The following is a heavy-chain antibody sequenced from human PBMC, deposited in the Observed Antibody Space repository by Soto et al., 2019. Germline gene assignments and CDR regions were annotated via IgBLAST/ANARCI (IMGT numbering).Heavy chain of an antibody. Sequence: EVQLLESGGGLVQPGGSLRLSCAASGFTFSSYAMSWVRQAPGKGLEWVSAISGSGGSTYYADSVKGRFTISRDNSKNTLYLQMNSLRAEDTAVYYCAKGWPPGLSYYYYYMDVWGNGTTVTVSS. CDR2: ISGSGGST. CDR3: AKGWPPGLSYYYYYMDV. CDR1: GFTFSSYA. J-gene: IGHJ6*03. D-gene: IGHD3-16*01. V-gene: IGHV3-23*01.